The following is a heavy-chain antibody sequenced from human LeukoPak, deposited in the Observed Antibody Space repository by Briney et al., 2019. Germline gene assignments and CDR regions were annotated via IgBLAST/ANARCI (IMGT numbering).Heavy chain of an antibody. CDR3: ARRSGVLTGYSN. CDR1: EYTFTAYD. J-gene: IGHJ1*01. V-gene: IGHV1-2*02. D-gene: IGHD3-9*01. Sequence: ASVNVSCKASEYTFTAYDIHWVRPAPGQGLESMGWVNPNSGDTNYPQKFQGRVTMTRDTSISTAYMELSRLGSDDTAVYYCARRSGVLTGYSNWGQGTLVTVSS. CDR2: VNPNSGDT.